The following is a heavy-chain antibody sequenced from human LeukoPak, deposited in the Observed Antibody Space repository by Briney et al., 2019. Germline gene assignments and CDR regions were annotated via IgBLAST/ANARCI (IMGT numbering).Heavy chain of an antibody. V-gene: IGHV1-46*01. CDR1: GYTFTSYY. J-gene: IGHJ6*02. CDR2: INPSGGST. CDR3: AREVVVVTVYYYGMDV. Sequence: ASVKVSCKASGYTFTSYYMHWVRQAPGQGLEWMGLINPSGGSTNYAQKFQGRVTMTRDTSTSSVYMELSSLRSEDTAVYYCAREVVVVTVYYYGMDVWGQGTTVTVSS. D-gene: IGHD2-21*02.